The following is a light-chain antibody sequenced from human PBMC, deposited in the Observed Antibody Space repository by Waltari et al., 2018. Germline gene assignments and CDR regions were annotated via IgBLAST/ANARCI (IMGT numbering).Light chain of an antibody. CDR3: QQTHTVPIT. V-gene: IGKV1-39*01. CDR1: QSINTY. CDR2: AAS. J-gene: IGKJ5*01. Sequence: DIQMTQFPSSLSASVGDSVTITCRASQSINTYLNWYQQKPGKAPKHLLYAASNLQGGVPSRFSGSGSGTDFTLTITSLQPEDFAIYYCQQTHTVPITFGQGTRL.